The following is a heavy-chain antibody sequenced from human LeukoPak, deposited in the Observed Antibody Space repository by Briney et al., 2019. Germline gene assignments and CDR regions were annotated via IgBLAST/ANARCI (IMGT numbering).Heavy chain of an antibody. CDR2: ISSSSSAI. V-gene: IGHV3-48*02. CDR3: ARDPGDY. CDR1: GFTFSSYT. D-gene: IGHD3-10*01. Sequence: GGSLRLSSAASGFTFSSYTMNWVRQNPGKGLECVSYISSSSSAIFYADSVKGRFTISRDNAKNSLYPQMNSVRDEDTAVYFCARDPGDYWGQGTLVTVSS. J-gene: IGHJ4*02.